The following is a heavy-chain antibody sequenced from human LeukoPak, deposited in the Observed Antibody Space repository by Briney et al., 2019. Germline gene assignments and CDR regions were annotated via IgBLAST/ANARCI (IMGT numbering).Heavy chain of an antibody. CDR1: GFTFSSYA. CDR3: AKVSWATFDY. D-gene: IGHD6-13*01. J-gene: IGHJ4*02. V-gene: IGHV3-30-3*01. Sequence: GGSLRLSCAASGFTFSSYAMHWVRQAPGKGLEWVAVISYDGSNKYYADSVKGRFTISRDNSKNTLYLQMNSLRAEDTAVYYCAKVSWATFDYWGQGTLVTVSS. CDR2: ISYDGSNK.